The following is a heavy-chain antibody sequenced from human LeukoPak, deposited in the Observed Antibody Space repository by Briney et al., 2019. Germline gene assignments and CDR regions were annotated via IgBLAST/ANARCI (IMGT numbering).Heavy chain of an antibody. CDR3: ARDQGALDFWSGYSENFDY. CDR2: MNPNSGNT. Sequence: ASVKVSCKASGYTFTSYDINWVRQATGQGLEWMGWMNPNSGNTGYAQKFQGRVTMTRNTSISTAYMELSSLRSEDTAVYYCARDQGALDFWSGYSENFDYWGQGTLVTVSS. V-gene: IGHV1-8*01. D-gene: IGHD3-3*01. J-gene: IGHJ4*02. CDR1: GYTFTSYD.